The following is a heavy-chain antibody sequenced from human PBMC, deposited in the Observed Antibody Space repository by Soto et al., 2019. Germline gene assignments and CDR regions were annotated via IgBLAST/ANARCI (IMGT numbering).Heavy chain of an antibody. CDR3: SRGKYGDY. J-gene: IGHJ4*02. CDR1: GYAFTTYG. CDR2: ISAHNGNT. Sequence: QVHLVQSGAEVKKPGASVKVSCKGSGYAFTTYGITWVRQAPGQGLEWMGWISAHNGNTNYAQKLQGRVTVTSDTSTSTAYMELRGLRSDDTAVYYCSRGKYGDYWGQGALVIVSS. D-gene: IGHD2-2*01. V-gene: IGHV1-18*01.